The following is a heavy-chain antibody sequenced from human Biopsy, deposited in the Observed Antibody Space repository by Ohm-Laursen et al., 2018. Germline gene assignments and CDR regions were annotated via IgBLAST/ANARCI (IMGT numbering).Heavy chain of an antibody. CDR1: GVSISSYF. CDR3: AAYYYDSSGYFYAFHY. CDR2: VSYSRNT. J-gene: IGHJ4*02. Sequence: SDTLSLTCPVSGVSISSYFWSWIRQPLGKGLEWIGYVSYSRNTKYNPSLKSRVIISADTSKNQFSLKLSSVTAADTAMYYCAAYYYDSSGYFYAFHYWGQGTLVTVSS. D-gene: IGHD3-22*01. V-gene: IGHV4-59*08.